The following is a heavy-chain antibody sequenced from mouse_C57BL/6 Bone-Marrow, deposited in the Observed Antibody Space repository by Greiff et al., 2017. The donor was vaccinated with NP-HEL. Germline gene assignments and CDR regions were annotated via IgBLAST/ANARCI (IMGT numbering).Heavy chain of an antibody. CDR1: GYTFTDYN. J-gene: IGHJ3*01. CDR2: INPNNGGT. D-gene: IGHD3-1*01. CDR3: ARSLGNGFAY. V-gene: IGHV1-18*01. Sequence: VQLKESGPELVKPGASVKIPCKASGYTFTDYNMDWVKQSHGKSLEWIGDINPNNGGTIYNQKFKGKATLTVDKASSTAYMELRSLTSEDTAVYHCARSLGNGFAYWGQGTLVTVSA.